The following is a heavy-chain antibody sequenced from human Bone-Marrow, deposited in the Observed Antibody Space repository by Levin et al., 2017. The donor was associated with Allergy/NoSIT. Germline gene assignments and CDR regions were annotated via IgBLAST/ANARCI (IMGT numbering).Heavy chain of an antibody. D-gene: IGHD4-17*01. Sequence: SVKVSCKASGGTFKSYAFSWVRQAPGQGPEWMGGITPFFGTSDYAQKFQGRLTISTDESTSTIYMELSSLTSEDMAIYYCARDANYGDFYFPSWGQGTPVTVSA. CDR2: ITPFFGTS. J-gene: IGHJ4*02. V-gene: IGHV1-69*05. CDR3: ARDANYGDFYFPS. CDR1: GGTFKSYA.